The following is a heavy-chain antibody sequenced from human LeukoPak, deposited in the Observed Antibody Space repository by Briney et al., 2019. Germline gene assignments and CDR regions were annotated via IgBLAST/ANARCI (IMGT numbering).Heavy chain of an antibody. D-gene: IGHD3-10*01. Sequence: SETLSLTCTVSGGSITTYYWDWIRQPPGKGLEWIGYIYYSGSTNYNPSLKSRVTISVDTSKNQFSLKLSSVTAADTAVYYCARDRGEGYFDYWGQGTLVTVSS. CDR3: ARDRGEGYFDY. CDR2: IYYSGST. V-gene: IGHV4-59*01. J-gene: IGHJ4*02. CDR1: GGSITTYY.